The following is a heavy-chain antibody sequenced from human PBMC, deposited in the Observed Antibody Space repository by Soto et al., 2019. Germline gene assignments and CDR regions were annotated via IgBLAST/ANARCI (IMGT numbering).Heavy chain of an antibody. Sequence: QLQLQEAGPGLVKPSETLSLTCSVSGGSINSSSYFWCWVRQPPGKWLEWIGSIYYSGSTYYNPSLTSRVPISVDTSKNRFASKLSTVTDADTAVFYCARHYSSGSRNWFDPWGQGTLVTVSS. CDR3: ARHYSSGSRNWFDP. J-gene: IGHJ5*02. CDR2: IYYSGST. CDR1: GGSINSSSYF. V-gene: IGHV4-39*01. D-gene: IGHD6-19*01.